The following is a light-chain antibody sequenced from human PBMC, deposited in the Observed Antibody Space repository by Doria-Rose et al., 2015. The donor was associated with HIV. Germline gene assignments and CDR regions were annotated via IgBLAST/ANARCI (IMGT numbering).Light chain of an antibody. V-gene: IGKV3-20*01. CDR1: QRVKSSY. CDR2: DAS. CDR3: QQYGTSRVS. J-gene: IGKJ5*01. Sequence: TQSPGTLSLSPGERATLSCRASQRVKSSYLAWYQQKPGQAPRLLIYDASTRATGIPDRFSGSGSGTDFTLTISRLEPEDVAVYYCQQYGTSRVSFGQGTRLEMK.